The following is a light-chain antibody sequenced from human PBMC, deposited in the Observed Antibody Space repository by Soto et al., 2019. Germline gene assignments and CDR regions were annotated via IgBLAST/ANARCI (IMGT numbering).Light chain of an antibody. CDR1: SGSVSTNYY. V-gene: IGLV8-61*01. J-gene: IGLJ3*02. Sequence: QAVVTQEPSLSVSPGGTVTLTCGLSSGSVSTNYYPSWYQQTPGQAPRTLIYSTKSRSSGVPDRFSGSILGNKAALTITGAQADDESDYYWVLYMGSASWVFGGGAQLTVL. CDR3: VLYMGSASWV. CDR2: STK.